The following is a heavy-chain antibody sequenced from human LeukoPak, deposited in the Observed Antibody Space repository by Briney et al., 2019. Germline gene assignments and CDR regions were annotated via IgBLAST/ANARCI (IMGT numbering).Heavy chain of an antibody. CDR2: ISSSSSTI. CDR1: GFTFSSYS. Sequence: GGSLRLSCAASGFTFSSYSMNWVRQATGKGLEWVSYISSSSSTIYYADTVKGRFTISRDNAKNSLYLQMNSLRAEDTAVYYCARDTHYDSSGYYYFSYYYMDVWGKGTTVTVSS. CDR3: ARDTHYDSSGYYYFSYYYMDV. D-gene: IGHD3-22*01. J-gene: IGHJ6*03. V-gene: IGHV3-48*04.